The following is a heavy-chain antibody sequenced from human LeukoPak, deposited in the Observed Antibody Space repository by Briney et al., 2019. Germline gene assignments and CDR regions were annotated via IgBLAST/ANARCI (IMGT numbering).Heavy chain of an antibody. CDR3: ARGDYYEYQYYYGMDD. D-gene: IGHD2-21*02. V-gene: IGHV1-18*01. CDR2: IRAYNSNT. J-gene: IGHJ6*02. CDR1: GYTFSSYG. Sequence: GASVKVSCTASGYTFSSYGISWVRQAPGQGLEWMGWIRAYNSNTNYVQKLQGRVTMTTDKSTNTAYLEPTSLRSDDTAVYYCARGDYYEYQYYYGMDDWGQGTMVTVSS.